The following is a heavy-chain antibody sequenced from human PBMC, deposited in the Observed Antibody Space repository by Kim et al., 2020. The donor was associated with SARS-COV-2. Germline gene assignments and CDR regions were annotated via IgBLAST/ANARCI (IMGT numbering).Heavy chain of an antibody. D-gene: IGHD3-22*01. Sequence: ASVKVSCKASGYTFTSYEINWVRQATGQGPEWMGWMNPNSGNTGYAKKFQDRVTMTRSTSISTAYMELSSLTSEDTAVYYCARGLEDYFDSSGYYSHYGMDVWGQGTTVTVSS. CDR1: GYTFTSYE. CDR3: ARGLEDYFDSSGYYSHYGMDV. CDR2: MNPNSGNT. J-gene: IGHJ6*02. V-gene: IGHV1-8*01.